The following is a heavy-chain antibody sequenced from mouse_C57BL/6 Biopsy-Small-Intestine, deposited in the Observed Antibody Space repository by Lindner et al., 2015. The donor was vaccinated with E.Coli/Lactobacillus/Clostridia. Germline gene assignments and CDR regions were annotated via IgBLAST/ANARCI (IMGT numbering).Heavy chain of an antibody. D-gene: IGHD1-1*01. CDR3: ARDYAGSDY. V-gene: IGHV5-17*01. Sequence: VQLQESGGDLVKPGGSLKLSCAASGFTFSDFGMHWVRQAPEKGLEWVAYISSGSSTIYYADTVKGRFTISRDNAKNTLFLQMTSLRSEDTATYYCARDYAGSDYWGQGTTLTVSS. CDR2: ISSGSSTI. J-gene: IGHJ2*01. CDR1: GFTFSDFG.